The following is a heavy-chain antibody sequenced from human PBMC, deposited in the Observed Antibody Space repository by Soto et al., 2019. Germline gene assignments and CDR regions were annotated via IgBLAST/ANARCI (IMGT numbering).Heavy chain of an antibody. CDR1: GFSLSNGKEG. V-gene: IGHV2-26*01. D-gene: IGHD6-19*01. CDR2: IFSNDEN. CDR3: ARMLFACSMAGGYFYMYV. J-gene: IGHJ6*03. Sequence: HVTLKESGPVLVKPTETLTLTCTVSGFSLSNGKEGVSWIRQPPGKALEWLAHIFSNDENSSRTSLKSRLNTSEDCSTRQVFLTMTIGDPLFSASYYCARMLFACSMAGGYFYMYVWCKVATVSGSS.